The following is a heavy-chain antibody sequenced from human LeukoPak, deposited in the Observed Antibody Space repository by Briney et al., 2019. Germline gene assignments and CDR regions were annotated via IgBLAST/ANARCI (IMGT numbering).Heavy chain of an antibody. Sequence: GGSLRLSCAASGFTFSSYSMNWVRQAPGKGLEWVSSISSSSSYMYYADSVKGRFTISRDNAKNSLYLQMNSLRAEDTAVYYCARVLYSSGYYFLDYWGQGTLVTVSS. J-gene: IGHJ4*02. CDR1: GFTFSSYS. CDR2: ISSSSSYM. D-gene: IGHD3-22*01. CDR3: ARVLYSSGYYFLDY. V-gene: IGHV3-21*01.